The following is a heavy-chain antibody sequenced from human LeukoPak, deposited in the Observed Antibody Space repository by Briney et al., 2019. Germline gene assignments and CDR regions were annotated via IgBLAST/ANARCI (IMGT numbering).Heavy chain of an antibody. Sequence: SETLSLTCTVSGGSISSSSYYGAWIRQPPGKGLEWIGSIYYSGSTYYKPSLKSRVSISEDTSKNQFSLKLSSVTVADTAVYYCAGQYDFWSGSGQKNWFDHWGQGTLVTVSS. CDR1: GGSISSSSYY. CDR3: AGQYDFWSGSGQKNWFDH. CDR2: IYYSGST. D-gene: IGHD3-3*01. V-gene: IGHV4-39*01. J-gene: IGHJ5*02.